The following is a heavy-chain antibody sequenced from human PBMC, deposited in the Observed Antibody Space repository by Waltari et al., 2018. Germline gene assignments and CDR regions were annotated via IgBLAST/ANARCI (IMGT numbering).Heavy chain of an antibody. D-gene: IGHD1-26*01. CDR1: GFTFSSYE. V-gene: IGHV3-48*03. Sequence: EVQLVESGGGLVQPGGSLRLSCAVSGFTFSSYEMHWVHKAPGKGLEWVSYISSSGNTIYYADSVKGRFTISRDNAKKLLYLQMNSLRAEDTAVYYCARDSLDSGNYYVYHFYGLDVWGQGTTVTVS. CDR2: ISSSGNTI. J-gene: IGHJ6*02. CDR3: ARDSLDSGNYYVYHFYGLDV.